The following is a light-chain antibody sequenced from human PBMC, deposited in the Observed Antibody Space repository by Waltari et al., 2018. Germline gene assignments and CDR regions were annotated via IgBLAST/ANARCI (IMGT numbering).Light chain of an antibody. CDR1: SSDVGGYDF. Sequence: QSALTQPRSVSGSPGQSVTVSCTGTSSDVGGYDFVSWYQQYPGKAPKLIIYDVHKLAPWVPDRFAGSKSGNTASLTISGLLNDDEADYYCCSYAGADTSVLFGGGTTLTVL. J-gene: IGLJ2*01. CDR2: DVH. CDR3: CSYAGADTSVL. V-gene: IGLV2-11*01.